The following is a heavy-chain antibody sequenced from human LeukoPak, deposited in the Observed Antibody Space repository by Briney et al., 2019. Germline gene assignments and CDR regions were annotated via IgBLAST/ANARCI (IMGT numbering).Heavy chain of an antibody. CDR1: GGSFSGYY. Sequence: PSETLSLTCAVYGGSFSGYYWCWIRQPPGKGLEWIGEINHSGSTNYNPSLKSRVTISVDTSKNQFSLKLSSVTAADTAVYYCARAITARDLDYWGQGTLVTVSS. CDR2: INHSGST. V-gene: IGHV4-34*01. J-gene: IGHJ4*02. CDR3: ARAITARDLDY.